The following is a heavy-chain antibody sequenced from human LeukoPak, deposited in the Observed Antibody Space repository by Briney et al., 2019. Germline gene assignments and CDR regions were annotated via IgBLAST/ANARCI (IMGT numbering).Heavy chain of an antibody. J-gene: IGHJ4*02. Sequence: PGGSLRLSCAASGFTFSDYYMSWIRQAPGKGLEWVSYISSSGSTIYYADSVKGRFTISRDNAKNSLYLQMNSLRAEDTAVYYCARDYYRAAAVPLGYWGQGTLVTVSS. V-gene: IGHV3-11*01. CDR2: ISSSGSTI. D-gene: IGHD6-13*01. CDR3: ARDYYRAAAVPLGY. CDR1: GFTFSDYY.